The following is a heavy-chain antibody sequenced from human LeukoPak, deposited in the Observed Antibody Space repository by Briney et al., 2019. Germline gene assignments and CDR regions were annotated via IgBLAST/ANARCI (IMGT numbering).Heavy chain of an antibody. CDR2: IYHSGST. CDR3: ARVCSSTSCYRDAFDI. D-gene: IGHD2-2*01. V-gene: IGHV4-38-2*01. Sequence: PSETLSLTCAVSGYSISSGYYWGWIRQPPGKGLEWIGSIYHSGSTYYNPSLKSRVTISVDTSKNQFSLKLSSVTAADTAVYYCARVCSSTSCYRDAFDIWGQGTTVTVSS. CDR1: GYSISSGYY. J-gene: IGHJ3*02.